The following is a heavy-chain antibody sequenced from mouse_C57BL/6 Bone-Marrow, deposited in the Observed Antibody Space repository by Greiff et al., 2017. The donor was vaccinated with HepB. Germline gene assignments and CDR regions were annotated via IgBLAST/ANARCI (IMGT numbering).Heavy chain of an antibody. J-gene: IGHJ3*01. Sequence: VQLKESGAELVKPGASVKISCKASGYAFSSYWMNWVKQRPGTGLEWIGQIYPGDGDTNYNGKFKGKATLTADKSSSTAYMQLSSLTSEDSAVYFCAGFYDGYPAWFAYWGQGTLVTVSA. CDR3: AGFYDGYPAWFAY. V-gene: IGHV1-80*01. CDR2: IYPGDGDT. D-gene: IGHD2-3*01. CDR1: GYAFSSYW.